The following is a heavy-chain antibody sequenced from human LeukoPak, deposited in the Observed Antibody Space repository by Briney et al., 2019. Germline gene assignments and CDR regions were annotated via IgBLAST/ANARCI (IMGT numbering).Heavy chain of an antibody. D-gene: IGHD3-10*01. V-gene: IGHV4-39*01. CDR3: ATCITMVRAAAFDI. J-gene: IGHJ3*02. CDR2: VYYSGST. CDR1: GGSISTNNYY. Sequence: SETLSLTCTVSGGSISTNNYYWAWIRQPPGKGLEWIGSVYYSGSTYYNPSLKSRVTISVDTSKNQFSLKLSSVTAADTAVYYCATCITMVRAAAFDIWGQGTMVTVSS.